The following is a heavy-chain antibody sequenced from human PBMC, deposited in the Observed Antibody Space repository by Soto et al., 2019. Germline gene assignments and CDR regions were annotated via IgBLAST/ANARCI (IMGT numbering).Heavy chain of an antibody. CDR2: IYYSGRT. J-gene: IGHJ2*01. CDR1: GGSISSYY. CDR3: ARQGRGHGDYVLWYCDL. D-gene: IGHD4-17*01. Sequence: QVQLQESGPGLVKPSETLSLTCTVSGGSISSYYWSWIRQPPGKGLEWLGYIYYSGRTNYNPSLKSRGSMSVDTSKNQFTLKLSSVTAADTAVYYCARQGRGHGDYVLWYCDLWGRGTLVTVSS. V-gene: IGHV4-59*08.